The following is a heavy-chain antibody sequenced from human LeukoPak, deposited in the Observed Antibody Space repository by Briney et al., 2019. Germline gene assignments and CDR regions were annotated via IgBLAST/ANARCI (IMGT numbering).Heavy chain of an antibody. CDR3: AKAQVRGVITMKDY. Sequence: PGGSLRLPCAASGFTFSTNAMTWVRQAPGKGLEWVSAISGSGGTTYYADSVKGRFTISRDNSKNTLYLQMNSLRAEDTAVYYCAKAQVRGVITMKDYWGQGTLVSVSS. J-gene: IGHJ4*02. CDR1: GFTFSTNA. V-gene: IGHV3-23*01. D-gene: IGHD3-10*01. CDR2: ISGSGGTT.